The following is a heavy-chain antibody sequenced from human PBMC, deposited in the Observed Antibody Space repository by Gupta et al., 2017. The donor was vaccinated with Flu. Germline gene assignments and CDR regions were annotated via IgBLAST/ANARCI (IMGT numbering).Heavy chain of an antibody. CDR2: IGTAGDT. Sequence: EVQLVESGGGLVQPGGSLRLSCAASGFIFSSYDMHWVRQGTGKSLEWVSSIGTAGDTHYPGSVKGRFTISRDNGKNSLFLQMSSLTAGDTAVYYCARGRGYTNAFDIWGQGTMVTVSS. D-gene: IGHD5-12*01. CDR1: GFIFSSYD. CDR3: ARGRGYTNAFDI. V-gene: IGHV3-13*04. J-gene: IGHJ3*02.